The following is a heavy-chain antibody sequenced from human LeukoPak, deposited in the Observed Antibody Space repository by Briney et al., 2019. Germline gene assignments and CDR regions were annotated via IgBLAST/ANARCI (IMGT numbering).Heavy chain of an antibody. CDR2: INPNSGGT. V-gene: IGHV1-2*02. Sequence: ASVKVSCKASGYTFTGYYMHWVRQAPGQGLEWMGWINPNSGGTNNAQKFQGRVTMTRDTSISTAYMELSRLRSDDTAVYYCARGKLLEWLLYGDAFDIWGQGTMVTVSS. CDR1: GYTFTGYY. D-gene: IGHD3-3*01. J-gene: IGHJ3*02. CDR3: ARGKLLEWLLYGDAFDI.